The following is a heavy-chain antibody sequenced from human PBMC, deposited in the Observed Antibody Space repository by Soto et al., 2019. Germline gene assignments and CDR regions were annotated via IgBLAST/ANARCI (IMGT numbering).Heavy chain of an antibody. D-gene: IGHD4-17*01. CDR2: IIPIFGTA. CDR1: GGTFSSYA. CDR3: ARTTTVTTGNYYYYYGMDV. Sequence: QVQLVQSGAEVKKPGSSVKVSCKASGGTFSSYAISWVRQAPGQGLEWMGGIIPIFGTANYAQKFQGRVTITADESTSTAYMELSSLRSEDTAVYYCARTTTVTTGNYYYYYGMDVWGQGTTVTVS. J-gene: IGHJ6*02. V-gene: IGHV1-69*01.